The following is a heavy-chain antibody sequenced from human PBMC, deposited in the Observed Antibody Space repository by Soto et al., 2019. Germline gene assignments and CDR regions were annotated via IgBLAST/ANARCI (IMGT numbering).Heavy chain of an antibody. CDR1: GFTFTHYG. D-gene: IGHD2-2*01. J-gene: IGHJ5*02. Sequence: QVQLVQSGAEVKQPGASVKVSCKASGFTFTHYGFSWVRQAPGQGLELMGWISAYNGNTYYAQKLHDRVLMTTDTSTSTVYMDLRSLRSDDTAMYYCARTPSPSGYCDSTSCQNWSDHWGQGTLVTVSS. CDR3: ARTPSPSGYCDSTSCQNWSDH. V-gene: IGHV1-18*01. CDR2: ISAYNGNT.